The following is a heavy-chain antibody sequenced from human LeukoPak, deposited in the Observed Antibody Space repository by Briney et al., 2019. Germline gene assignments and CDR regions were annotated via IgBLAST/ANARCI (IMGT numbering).Heavy chain of an antibody. CDR1: GFSFSNYG. CDR2: IRYDGSNK. V-gene: IGHV3-30*02. D-gene: IGHD2-15*01. J-gene: IGHJ4*02. CDR3: AKLDCSGGSCYSEVDY. Sequence: GGSLRLSCAASGFSFSNYGMHWVRQAPGKGLEWVTFIRYDGSNKYYADSVKGRFTISRDNSKKTLYLQMSSLRAEDTAVYYCAKLDCSGGSCYSEVDYWGQGTLVTVSS.